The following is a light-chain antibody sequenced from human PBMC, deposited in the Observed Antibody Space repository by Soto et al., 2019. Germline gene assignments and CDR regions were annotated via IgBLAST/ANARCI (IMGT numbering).Light chain of an antibody. Sequence: DIVMTQSPDSLAASLGERATINCKSSQSVLYSSNNKNYLAWYQQKPGQPPKLLIYWASTRESGVPDRFSGSGSVTDFTRTISALQAEDVAVYYCQQYYSTPSEVTFGQGTRLEIK. CDR2: WAS. CDR1: QSVLYSSNNKNY. CDR3: QQYYSTPSEVT. V-gene: IGKV4-1*01. J-gene: IGKJ5*01.